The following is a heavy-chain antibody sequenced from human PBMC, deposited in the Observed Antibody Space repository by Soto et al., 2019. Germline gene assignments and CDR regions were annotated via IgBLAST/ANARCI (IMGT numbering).Heavy chain of an antibody. CDR1: GYTFTSYD. CDR3: ATPGGIAAAGESYYFDY. V-gene: IGHV1-8*01. Sequence: GASVKVSCKASGYTFTSYDINWVRQATGQGLEWMGWMNPNSGNTGYAQKFQGRVTMTRNTSISTAYMELSSLRSEDTAVYYCATPGGIAAAGESYYFDYWGQGTLVTVSS. J-gene: IGHJ4*02. D-gene: IGHD6-13*01. CDR2: MNPNSGNT.